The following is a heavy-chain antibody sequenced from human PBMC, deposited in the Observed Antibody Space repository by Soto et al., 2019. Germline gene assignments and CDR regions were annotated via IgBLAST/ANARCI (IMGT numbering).Heavy chain of an antibody. D-gene: IGHD4-4*01. CDR1: GFTFSSYA. CDR2: ISYDGSNK. J-gene: IGHJ2*01. V-gene: IGHV3-30-3*01. Sequence: QVQLVESGGGVVQPGRSLRLSCAASGFTFSSYAMHWVRQAPGKGLEWVAVISYDGSNKYYADSVKGRFTISRDNSKNTLSLHMTSLRTADTAVYYCARPLWRDDYNWGYFDLWGRGTLVTVSS. CDR3: ARPLWRDDYNWGYFDL.